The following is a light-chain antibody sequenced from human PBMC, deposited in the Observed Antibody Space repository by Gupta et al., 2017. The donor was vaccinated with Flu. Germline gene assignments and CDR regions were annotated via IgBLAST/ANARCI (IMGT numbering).Light chain of an antibody. CDR3: QQYNSYSWT. CDR2: KAS. CDR1: QSISTW. V-gene: IGKV1-5*03. J-gene: IGKJ1*01. Sequence: GDRVTITCRASQSISTWLAWYLQKPRKAPKLLIYKASNLKNGVPSRFSGRGSGTEFTLTISSLQPDDFATYYCQQYNSYSWTFGRGTKVEVK.